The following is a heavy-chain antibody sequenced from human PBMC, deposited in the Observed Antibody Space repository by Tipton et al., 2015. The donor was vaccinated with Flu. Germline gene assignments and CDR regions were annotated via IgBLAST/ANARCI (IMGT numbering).Heavy chain of an antibody. Sequence: TLSLTCAVYGGSFSGYYWSWIRQPPGKGLEWIGEINHSGSTNYNPSLKSRVTISADTSKKQFSLKLNSVTAADTAVYYCARGGGSPSYWGQGTLVTVSS. CDR3: ARGGGSPSY. J-gene: IGHJ4*02. V-gene: IGHV4-34*01. CDR2: INHSGST. D-gene: IGHD2-15*01. CDR1: GGSFSGYY.